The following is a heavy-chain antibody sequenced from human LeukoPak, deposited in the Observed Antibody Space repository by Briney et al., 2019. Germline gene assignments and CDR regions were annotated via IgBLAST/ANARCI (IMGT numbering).Heavy chain of an antibody. Sequence: PGGSLRLSCAASGFTFSSYSMNWVRQAPGKGLEWVSSISSSSSYIYYADSVKGRFTISRDNAKNSLYLQMNSLRAEDTAVYYCARVGRPFNSNYGDWFDPWGQGTLVTVSS. V-gene: IGHV3-21*01. J-gene: IGHJ5*02. D-gene: IGHD4-11*01. CDR1: GFTFSSYS. CDR3: ARVGRPFNSNYGDWFDP. CDR2: ISSSSSYI.